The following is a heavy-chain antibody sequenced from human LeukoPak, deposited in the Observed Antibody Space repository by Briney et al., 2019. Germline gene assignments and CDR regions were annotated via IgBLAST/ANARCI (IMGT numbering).Heavy chain of an antibody. J-gene: IGHJ6*02. V-gene: IGHV3-23*01. Sequence: GGSLRLSCAASGFTFSSYAMSWVRQAPGKGLEWVSAISGRGGSTYYADSVKGRFTISRDNSKNTLYLQMNSLRAEDTAVYYCAKGTVLRFLEWPLILVSADYYYYYGMDVWGQGTTVTVSS. CDR1: GFTFSSYA. D-gene: IGHD3-3*01. CDR3: AKGTVLRFLEWPLILVSADYYYYYGMDV. CDR2: ISGRGGST.